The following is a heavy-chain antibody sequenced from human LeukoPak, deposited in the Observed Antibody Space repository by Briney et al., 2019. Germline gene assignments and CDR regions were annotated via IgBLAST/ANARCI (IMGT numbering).Heavy chain of an antibody. CDR1: GYSISSGYY. CDR3: ARLQSWFDP. CDR2: IYHSGST. J-gene: IGHJ5*02. V-gene: IGHV4-38-2*01. Sequence: SETLSLTCAVSGYSISSGYYWGWIRQPPGKGLEWIGSIYHSGSTYYNPSLKSRVTISVDTSKNQLSLKLSSVTAADTAVYYCARLQSWFDPWGQGTLVTVSS. D-gene: IGHD5-24*01.